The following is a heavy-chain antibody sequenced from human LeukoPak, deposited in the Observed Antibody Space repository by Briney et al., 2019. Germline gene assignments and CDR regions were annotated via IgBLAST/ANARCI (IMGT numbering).Heavy chain of an antibody. CDR3: ARDQYDYVWGSYRRHYYFDY. D-gene: IGHD3-16*02. CDR2: IIPIFGTA. V-gene: IGHV1-69*06. CDR1: GGTFSSYA. J-gene: IGHJ4*02. Sequence: SVKVSCKASGGTFSSYAISWVRQAPGQGLEWMGGIIPIFGTANYAQKFQGRVTITADKSTSTAYMELSSLRSEDTAVYYCARDQYDYVWGSYRRHYYFDYWGQGTLVTVSS.